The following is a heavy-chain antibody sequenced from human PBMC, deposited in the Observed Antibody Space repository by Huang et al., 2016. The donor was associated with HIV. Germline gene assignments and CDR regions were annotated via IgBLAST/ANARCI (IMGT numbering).Heavy chain of an antibody. CDR3: ARDHHDFWRGYRRMYFFDH. CDR2: IDYSGSS. V-gene: IGHV4-59*11. CDR1: GGSISTHY. Sequence: QVQLQESGPGLVKPSETLSLTCTVSGGSISTHYWSLIRQPPGKGLEWIGSIDYSGSSNYSPSLKSRVTILLDTSKNQFSLGVNAVTAADTAMYYCARDHHDFWRGYRRMYFFDHWGQGTLVTVSS. D-gene: IGHD3-3*01. J-gene: IGHJ4*02.